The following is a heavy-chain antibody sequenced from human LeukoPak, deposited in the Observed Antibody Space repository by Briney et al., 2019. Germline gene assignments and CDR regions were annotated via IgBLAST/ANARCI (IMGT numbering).Heavy chain of an antibody. V-gene: IGHV4-59*08. CDR1: GGSISSYY. CDR3: ASKKTEGYDSSGYF. Sequence: PSETLSLTCTVSGGSISSYYWSWIRQPPGKGLEWIGYIYYSGSTNYNPSLKSRVTISVDTSKNQFSLKLSSVTAADTAVYYCASKKTEGYDSSGYFWGQGTLVTVSS. D-gene: IGHD3-22*01. CDR2: IYYSGST. J-gene: IGHJ4*02.